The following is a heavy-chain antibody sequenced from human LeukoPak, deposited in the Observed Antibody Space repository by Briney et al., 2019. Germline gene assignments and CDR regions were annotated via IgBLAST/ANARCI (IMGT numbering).Heavy chain of an antibody. CDR3: VRRRAEA. CDR1: GFTFSSYW. CDR2: MNLDGSEK. V-gene: IGHV3-7*01. J-gene: IGHJ5*02. Sequence: GGSLRLSCVASGFTFSSYWMHWVRQAPGKGLEWVANMNLDGSEKYYVDSVKGRFTISRDNAESSLFLQMSSLRAEDTAVYYCVRRRAEAWGQGTLVTVSS.